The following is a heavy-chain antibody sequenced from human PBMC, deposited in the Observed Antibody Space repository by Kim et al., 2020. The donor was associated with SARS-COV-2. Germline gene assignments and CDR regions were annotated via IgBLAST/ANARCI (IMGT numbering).Heavy chain of an antibody. CDR3: ASGGYYDSSGYYSP. Sequence: ASVKVSCKASGYTFTSYGISWVRQAPGQGLEWMGWISAYNGNTNYAQKLQGRVTMTTDTSTSTAYMELRSLRSDDTAVYYCASGGYYDSSGYYSPWGQGTLATVSS. CDR1: GYTFTSYG. D-gene: IGHD3-22*01. CDR2: ISAYNGNT. J-gene: IGHJ4*02. V-gene: IGHV1-18*01.